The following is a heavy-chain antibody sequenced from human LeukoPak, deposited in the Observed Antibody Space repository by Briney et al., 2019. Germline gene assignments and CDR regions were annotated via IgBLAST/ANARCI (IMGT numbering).Heavy chain of an antibody. CDR2: VSFSSSTI. Sequence: PGGSLRLSCAASGFTFSNYNMNWVRQAPGKGLEWVSYVSFSSSTIYYADSVKGRFTTSRDNAKNSLYLQMNSLRAEDTAVYYCARDQGRWELQLTFDYWGQGTLVTVSS. CDR3: ARDQGRWELQLTFDY. CDR1: GFTFSNYN. J-gene: IGHJ4*02. V-gene: IGHV3-48*01. D-gene: IGHD1-26*01.